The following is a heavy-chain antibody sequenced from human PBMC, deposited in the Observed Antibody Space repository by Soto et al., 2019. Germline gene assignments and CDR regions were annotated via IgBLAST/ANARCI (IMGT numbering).Heavy chain of an antibody. CDR3: ARGDREDILVVVGARPGEYGSDI. CDR1: GFTFRNHA. V-gene: IGHV3-30-3*01. D-gene: IGHD2-15*01. CDR2: IAHDGSNA. J-gene: IGHJ6*02. Sequence: QVQLVECGGGVVQPGGSLRLSCAASGFTFRNHAMHWVRQAPGKGLECLAVIAHDGSNAFYRDSVKGRFTVSRDNSKNTLYLYMNSLTSEDTGVYYCARGDREDILVVVGARPGEYGSDIWGQGTTVIVSS.